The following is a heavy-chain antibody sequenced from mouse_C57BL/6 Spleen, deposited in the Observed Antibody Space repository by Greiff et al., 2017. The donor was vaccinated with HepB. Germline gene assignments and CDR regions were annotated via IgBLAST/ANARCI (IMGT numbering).Heavy chain of an antibody. D-gene: IGHD1-1*01. V-gene: IGHV1-64*01. J-gene: IGHJ2*01. CDR3: ARSYYYAKGDYFDY. CDR2: IHPNSGST. Sequence: VQLQQPGAELVKPGASVKLSCKASGYTFTSYWMHWVKQRPGQGLEWIGMIHPNSGSTNYNEKFKSKATLTVDKSSSTAYMQLSSLTSEDSAVYYCARSYYYAKGDYFDYWGQGTTLTVSS. CDR1: GYTFTSYW.